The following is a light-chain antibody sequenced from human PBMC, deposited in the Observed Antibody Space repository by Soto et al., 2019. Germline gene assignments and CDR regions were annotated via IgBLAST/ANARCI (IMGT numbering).Light chain of an antibody. CDR2: KAT. Sequence: IQLTQSPSTVSASVGDRVTITCRASQSVHTWLAWFQQKPGKAPKLLIYKATTLETGVPSRFSASGSGTEFTLTISSLQPDDFGTYYCQQYNNYFTFGQGTKVDIK. CDR1: QSVHTW. V-gene: IGKV1-5*03. J-gene: IGKJ1*01. CDR3: QQYNNYFT.